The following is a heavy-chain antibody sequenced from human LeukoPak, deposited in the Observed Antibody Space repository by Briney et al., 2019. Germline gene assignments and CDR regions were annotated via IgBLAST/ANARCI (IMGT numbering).Heavy chain of an antibody. CDR3: AGDGRLLWFGELFTY. CDR1: GFTFSSYS. CDR2: ISSSSSTI. D-gene: IGHD3-10*01. J-gene: IGHJ4*02. Sequence: GGSLRLSCAASGFTFSSYSMNWVRQAPGKGLEWVSYISSSSSTIYYADSVKGRFTISRDNAKNSLYLQMNSLRAEDTAVYYCAGDGRLLWFGELFTYWGQGTLVTVSS. V-gene: IGHV3-48*01.